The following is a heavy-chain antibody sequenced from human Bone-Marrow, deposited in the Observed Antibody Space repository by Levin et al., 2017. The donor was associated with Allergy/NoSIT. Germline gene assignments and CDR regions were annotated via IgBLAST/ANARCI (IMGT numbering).Heavy chain of an antibody. CDR2: IYWDDDK. V-gene: IGHV2-5*02. J-gene: IGHJ4*02. Sequence: QTLSLTCTFSGFSLSNYGVGVAWIRQPPGKALEWLAVIYWDDDKRYSPSLKNRLTITKDTSKDQVVLTMTNMDTVDTGTYYCAQRGSWAGNNWDTGYLDYWGQGTLVTVSS. CDR3: AQRGSWAGNNWDTGYLDY. D-gene: IGHD1-1*01. CDR1: GFSLSNYGVG.